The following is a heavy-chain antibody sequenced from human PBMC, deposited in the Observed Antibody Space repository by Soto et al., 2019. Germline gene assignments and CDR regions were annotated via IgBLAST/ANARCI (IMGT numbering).Heavy chain of an antibody. J-gene: IGHJ6*02. CDR2: IYYSGST. D-gene: IGHD3-22*01. CDR3: ARDNPPLDDSSGLTDV. Sequence: QVQLQESGPGLVKPSQTLSLTCTVSGGSISSGDYYWSWIRQPPGKGLEWIGYIYYSGSTYYNPSLKSRVTISVDTSKNQFSLKLSSVTAADTDVYYCARDNPPLDDSSGLTDVWGQGTTVTVSS. V-gene: IGHV4-30-4*01. CDR1: GGSISSGDYY.